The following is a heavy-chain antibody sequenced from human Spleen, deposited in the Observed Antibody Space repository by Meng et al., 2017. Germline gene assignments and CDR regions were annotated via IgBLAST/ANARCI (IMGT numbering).Heavy chain of an antibody. D-gene: IGHD3-10*01. CDR1: GFTFSSYE. Sequence: GESLKISCAASGFTFSSYEMNWVRQAPGKGLEWVSYISSSGSTIYYADSVKGRFTISRDNAKNSLYLQMNSLRAEDTAVYYCARDLVSLWFGYYYYGMDVWGQGTTVTVSS. CDR3: ARDLVSLWFGYYYYGMDV. J-gene: IGHJ6*02. V-gene: IGHV3-48*03. CDR2: ISSSGSTI.